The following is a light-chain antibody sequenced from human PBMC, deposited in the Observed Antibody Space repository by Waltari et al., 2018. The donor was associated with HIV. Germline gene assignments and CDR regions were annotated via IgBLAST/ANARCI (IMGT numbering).Light chain of an antibody. CDR2: TNI. J-gene: IGLJ2*01. V-gene: IGLV1-44*01. Sequence: QSVLTQPPSASGTPGQRVTIPYSGSYSTIGPAVKYSSQQLPGTAPKLLIYTNIQRPSGVLDRFSGAKSGTSASLAISGLQSEDEAAYYCSAWDDSLNALLFGGGTKLTVL. CDR3: SAWDDSLNALL. CDR1: YSTIGPAV.